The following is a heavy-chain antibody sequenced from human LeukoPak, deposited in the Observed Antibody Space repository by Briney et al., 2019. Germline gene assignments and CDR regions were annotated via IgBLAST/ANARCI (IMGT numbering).Heavy chain of an antibody. Sequence: SETLSLTCTASGGSISSYYWSWIRQPAGKGLEWIGRIYTSGSTNYNPSLKSRVTMSVDTSKNQFSLELSSVTAADTAVYYCARDHPPGNFYDYWGQGTLVTVSS. CDR1: GGSISSYY. V-gene: IGHV4-4*07. CDR3: ARDHPPGNFYDY. J-gene: IGHJ4*02. CDR2: IYTSGST. D-gene: IGHD2/OR15-2a*01.